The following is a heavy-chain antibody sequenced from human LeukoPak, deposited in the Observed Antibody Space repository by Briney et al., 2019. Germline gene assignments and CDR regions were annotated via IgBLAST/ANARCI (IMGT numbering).Heavy chain of an antibody. V-gene: IGHV4-61*02. CDR1: GGSINSDSYY. J-gene: IGHJ5*02. CDR2: IYLSGST. CDR3: ASRLTVAGFDP. Sequence: SETLSLTCTVSGGSINSDSYYWSWIRQPAGKGLEWIGRIYLSGSTNYNPSLKSRVTISVDTSKNQFSLKLTSVTAADTAVYYCASRLTVAGFDPWGQGTWSPSPQ. D-gene: IGHD4-11*01.